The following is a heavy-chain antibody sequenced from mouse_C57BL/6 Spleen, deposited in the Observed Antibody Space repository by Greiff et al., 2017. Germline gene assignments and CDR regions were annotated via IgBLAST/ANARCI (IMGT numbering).Heavy chain of an antibody. Sequence: QVQLQQSGPELVKPGASVKISCKASGYAFSSSWMNWVKQRPGKGLEWIGRIYPGDGDTNYNGKFKGKATLTADKSSSTAYMQLSSLTSEDSAVYFCVRSSSYWYFDVWGTGTTVTVSS. D-gene: IGHD1-1*01. CDR3: VRSSSYWYFDV. CDR1: GYAFSSSW. J-gene: IGHJ1*03. V-gene: IGHV1-82*01. CDR2: IYPGDGDT.